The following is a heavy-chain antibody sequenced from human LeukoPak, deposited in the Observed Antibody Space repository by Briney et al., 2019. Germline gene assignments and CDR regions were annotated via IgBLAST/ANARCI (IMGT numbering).Heavy chain of an antibody. CDR1: GYRFTTYG. J-gene: IGHJ4*02. CDR2: IGTYNGHT. D-gene: IGHD6-19*01. CDR3: ARGITGYDSGWYGRGDTFDY. V-gene: IGHV1-18*01. Sequence: ASVKVSCKASGYRFTTYGISWVRQAPGQGLEWMGWIGTYNGHTNYAQKFQGRVTMTTDTSTSTVYMELRSLRSEDTAVYYCARGITGYDSGWYGRGDTFDYWGQGTLVTVPS.